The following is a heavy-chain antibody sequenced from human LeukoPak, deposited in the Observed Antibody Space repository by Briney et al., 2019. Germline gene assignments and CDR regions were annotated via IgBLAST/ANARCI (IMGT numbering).Heavy chain of an antibody. CDR1: GFTFSDYY. J-gene: IGHJ4*02. CDR3: ARGTGTTAYFDY. CDR2: ISSSSSYT. V-gene: IGHV3-11*06. Sequence: GGSLRLSCAASGFTFSDYYMSWIRQAPGKRLEWVSYISSSSSYTKYAESVKGRFTISRDNAKNSLYLQVNSLRAEDTAVYYCARGTGTTAYFDYWGQGTQVTVSS. D-gene: IGHD1-1*01.